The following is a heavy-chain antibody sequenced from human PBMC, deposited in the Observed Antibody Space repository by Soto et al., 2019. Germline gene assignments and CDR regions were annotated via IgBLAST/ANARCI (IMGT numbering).Heavy chain of an antibody. CDR3: ARVPGASQRAGLGMDV. CDR2: ISHSGCT. CDR1: GGSISSGGYS. J-gene: IGHJ6*02. D-gene: IGHD4-17*01. Sequence: QLQLQESGSGLVKPSQTLSLTCTVSGGSISSGGYSWSWIRQPPGKGLEWIGYISHSGCTYYNPSLKSRVTISVDRSKNQFSLKLSSVTAADTAVYDGARVPGASQRAGLGMDVWGQGTMVTVSS. V-gene: IGHV4-30-2*01.